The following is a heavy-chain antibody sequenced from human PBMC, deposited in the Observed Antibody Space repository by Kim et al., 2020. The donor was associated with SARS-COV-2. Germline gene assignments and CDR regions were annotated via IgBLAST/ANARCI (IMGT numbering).Heavy chain of an antibody. CDR3: ARGGWANRRTKYYYYGMDV. D-gene: IGHD3-16*01. CDR1: GGTFSSYA. CDR2: IIPIFGTA. Sequence: SVKVSCKASGGTFSSYAISWVRQAPGQGLEWMGGIIPIFGTANYAQKFQGRVTITADESTSTAYMELSSLRSEDTAVYYCARGGWANRRTKYYYYGMDVWGQGTTVTVSS. V-gene: IGHV1-69*13. J-gene: IGHJ6*02.